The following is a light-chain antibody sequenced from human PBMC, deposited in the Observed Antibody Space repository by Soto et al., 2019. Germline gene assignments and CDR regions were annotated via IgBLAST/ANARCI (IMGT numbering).Light chain of an antibody. CDR1: QSVSSY. Sequence: EIVLTQSPATLSLSPGERATLSCGASQSVSSYLAWYQQKPGQAPRLLIYDASNRATGIPARFSGSGSGTDFTLTISSLEPEDFAGYYCQQRSNWPPFTFGPGTKVDIK. CDR2: DAS. V-gene: IGKV3-11*01. J-gene: IGKJ3*01. CDR3: QQRSNWPPFT.